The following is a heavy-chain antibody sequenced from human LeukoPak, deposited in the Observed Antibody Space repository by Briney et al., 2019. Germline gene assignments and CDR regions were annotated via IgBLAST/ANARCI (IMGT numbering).Heavy chain of an antibody. D-gene: IGHD1-1*01. CDR3: ARQLNNNYFLDY. CDR1: GGSISSSTYY. J-gene: IGHJ4*02. V-gene: IGHV4-39*01. Sequence: NPSETLSLTYTVSGGSISSSTYYWGWIRQPPGTGLEWIGSIYYTGNTYYNPSLKSRVTISVDTTKNQFPLKQSSVTAADTAVYYCARQLNNNYFLDYWGQGTLVTVSS. CDR2: IYYTGNT.